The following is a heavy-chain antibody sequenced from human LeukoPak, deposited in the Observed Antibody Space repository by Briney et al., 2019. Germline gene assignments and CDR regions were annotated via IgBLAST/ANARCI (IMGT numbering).Heavy chain of an antibody. CDR1: GIILSSYW. CDR3: ARVGLVVIGYYYYYMDV. D-gene: IGHD3-22*01. J-gene: IGHJ6*03. CDR2: ISSSSSTI. Sequence: GGSLRLSCAASGIILSSYWMSWVRQAPGKGLEWVSYISSSSSTIYYADSVKGRFTISRDNAKNSLYLQMNSLRAEDTAVYYCARVGLVVIGYYYYYMDVWGKGTTVTVSS. V-gene: IGHV3-48*01.